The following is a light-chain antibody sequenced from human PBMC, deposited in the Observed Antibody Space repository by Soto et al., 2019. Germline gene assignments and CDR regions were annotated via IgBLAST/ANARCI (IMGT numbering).Light chain of an antibody. J-gene: IGLJ3*02. Sequence: QAVVTQEPSFSVSPGGTVTLTCGLNSGSVSPSYYPGWYQQTPGQAPRTLIYSTNTRSSGVPDRFSGSILGNKAALTITGAQADDESDYYCVLYMGSGIWVFGGGTQLTVL. V-gene: IGLV8-61*01. CDR3: VLYMGSGIWV. CDR2: STN. CDR1: SGSVSPSYY.